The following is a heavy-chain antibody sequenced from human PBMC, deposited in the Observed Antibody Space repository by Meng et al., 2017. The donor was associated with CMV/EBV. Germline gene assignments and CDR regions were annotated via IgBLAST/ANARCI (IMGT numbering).Heavy chain of an antibody. CDR2: INPSGGST. D-gene: IGHD3-3*01. CDR3: ARVNGFDFWSGYYTRSYYYYYGMDV. Sequence: ASVKVSCKASGYTFTSYYMHWVRQAPGQGLEWMGIINPSGGSTSYAQKFQGRVTMTRDTSTSTVYMELSSLRSEDTAVYYCARVNGFDFWSGYYTRSYYYYYGMDVWGQGTTVTVSS. V-gene: IGHV1-46*01. J-gene: IGHJ6*02. CDR1: GYTFTSYY.